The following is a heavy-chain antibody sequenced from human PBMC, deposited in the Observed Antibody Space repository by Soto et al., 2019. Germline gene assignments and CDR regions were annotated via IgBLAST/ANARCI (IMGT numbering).Heavy chain of an antibody. Sequence: ASVKVSCKASGGTFSSYAISWVRQAPGQGLEWMGGIIPIFGTANYAQKFQGRVTITADESTSTAYMELSSLRSEDTAVYYCASKYYYDSSGYHYYGMDVWGQGTTVTVSS. D-gene: IGHD3-22*01. V-gene: IGHV1-69*13. CDR3: ASKYYYDSSGYHYYGMDV. CDR2: IIPIFGTA. CDR1: GGTFSSYA. J-gene: IGHJ6*02.